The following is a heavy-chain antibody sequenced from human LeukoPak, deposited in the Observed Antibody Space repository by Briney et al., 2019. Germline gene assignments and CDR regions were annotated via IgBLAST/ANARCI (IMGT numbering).Heavy chain of an antibody. CDR2: INHSGST. CDR3: ARKGGRQQLVRWFDP. J-gene: IGHJ5*02. V-gene: IGHV4-34*01. CDR1: GGSFSGYY. Sequence: SSETLSLTCAVYGGSFSGYYWSWIRQPPGKGLEWIGEINHSGSTNYNPSLKSRVTISVDTSKNQFSLKLSSVTAADTAVYYCARKGGRQQLVRWFDPWGQGTLVTVSS. D-gene: IGHD6-13*01.